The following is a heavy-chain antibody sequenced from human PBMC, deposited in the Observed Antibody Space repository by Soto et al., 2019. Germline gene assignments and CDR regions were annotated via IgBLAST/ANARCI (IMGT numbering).Heavy chain of an antibody. CDR1: GYTFTNYW. CDR3: AASIFYYGMDV. J-gene: IGHJ6*04. CDR2: IYPGDSDT. V-gene: IGHV5-51*01. Sequence: PGGSLQISCKGSGYTFTNYWIGWVGQMPGKGLEWMGIIYPGDSDTKYNPSFQGQVTISADKSITTTYLRWTSLKASDTAIYYCAASIFYYGMDVWGKGTTVTVSS.